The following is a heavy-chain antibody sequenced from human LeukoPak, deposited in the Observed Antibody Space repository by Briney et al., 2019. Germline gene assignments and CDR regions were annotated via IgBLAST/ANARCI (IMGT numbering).Heavy chain of an antibody. Sequence: SETLSLTCTVSGGSISSYYWSWIRQPPGEGLEWIGEVGHRGSTNYNPSLKSRVTISVDTSKNQFSLKLTSVTAADTAMYYCARGFSGGGYQFDHWGQGTLVTVSS. V-gene: IGHV4-34*01. CDR2: VGHRGST. CDR3: ARGFSGGGYQFDH. D-gene: IGHD5-12*01. CDR1: GGSISSYY. J-gene: IGHJ4*02.